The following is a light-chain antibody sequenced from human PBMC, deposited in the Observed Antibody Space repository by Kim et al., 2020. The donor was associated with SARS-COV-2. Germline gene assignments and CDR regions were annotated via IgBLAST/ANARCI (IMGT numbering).Light chain of an antibody. J-gene: IGLJ2*01. CDR2: QDT. CDR3: QTWDSGSVI. V-gene: IGLV3-1*01. Sequence: VSPGQTATITCSGDKLEDKYVCWYQQKAGQSPVLLIYQDTKWPSGIPERFSGSSSGNTATLSISGTQAMDEADYYCQTWDSGSVIFGGGTKVTVL. CDR1: KLEDKY.